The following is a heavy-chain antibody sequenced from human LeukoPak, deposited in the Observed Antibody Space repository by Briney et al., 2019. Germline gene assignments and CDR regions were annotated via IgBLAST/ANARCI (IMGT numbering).Heavy chain of an antibody. Sequence: GGSLRLSCAVSGITLSNYGMSWVRQAPGKGLEWVAGISDSGGSTNYADSVKGRFTISRDNPKNPLYLQMNSLTAEDTAVYFCAKLCVLIRVSWVWFHKEAYDFEFWGQGALVTVSS. D-gene: IGHD3-10*01. CDR1: GITLSNYG. J-gene: IGHJ4*02. V-gene: IGHV3-23*01. CDR3: AKLCVLIRVSWVWFHKEAYDFEF. CDR2: ISDSGGST.